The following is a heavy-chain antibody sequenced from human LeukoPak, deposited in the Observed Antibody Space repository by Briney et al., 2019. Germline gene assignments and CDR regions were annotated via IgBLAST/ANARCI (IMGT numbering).Heavy chain of an antibody. Sequence: PGGSLRLSCAASEFTFSSYDMNWVRQAPGKGLEWVSSISSYSSYIYYADSVKGRLTISRDNAKNSLYLQMNSLRAEDTAVYYCARDRSNGDYAFDYWGQGALVTVSS. CDR1: EFTFSSYD. D-gene: IGHD4-17*01. J-gene: IGHJ4*02. V-gene: IGHV3-21*01. CDR2: ISSYSSYI. CDR3: ARDRSNGDYAFDY.